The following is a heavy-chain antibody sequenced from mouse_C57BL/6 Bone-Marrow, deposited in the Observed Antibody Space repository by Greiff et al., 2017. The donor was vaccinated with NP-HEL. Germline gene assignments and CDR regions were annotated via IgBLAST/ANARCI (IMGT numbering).Heavy chain of an antibody. D-gene: IGHD3-2*02. Sequence: VQVVESGAELAKPGASVKLSCKASGYTFTSYWMHWVKQRPGQGLEWIGYINPSSGYTKYNQKFKDKATLTADKSSSTAYMQLSSLTYEDSAVYYCATRQLRLYYFDYWGQGTTLTVSS. J-gene: IGHJ2*01. V-gene: IGHV1-7*01. CDR2: INPSSGYT. CDR3: ATRQLRLYYFDY. CDR1: GYTFTSYW.